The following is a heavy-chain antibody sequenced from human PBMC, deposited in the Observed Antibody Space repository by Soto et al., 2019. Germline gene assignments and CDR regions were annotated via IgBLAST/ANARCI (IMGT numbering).Heavy chain of an antibody. CDR2: IKHSGST. CDR3: ARGGNSGLCY. Sequence: QVQLRQWGAGLLKPSETLSLTCAVYGGSFSGYYWSWIRQPPGKGLEWIGEIKHSGSTNYNPSLTSRVTISVDTSKNQFSLKLSSVTAADTAVYYCARGGNSGLCYWGQGTLVTVSS. J-gene: IGHJ4*02. D-gene: IGHD1-7*01. CDR1: GGSFSGYY. V-gene: IGHV4-34*01.